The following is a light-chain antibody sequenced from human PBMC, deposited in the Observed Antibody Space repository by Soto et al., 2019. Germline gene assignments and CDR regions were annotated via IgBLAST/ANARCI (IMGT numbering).Light chain of an antibody. Sequence: DIVMTQSPDSLAVFLGERATINWKSSQSVLYSSNNKNYLAWYQQKAGQPPKLLIYWASTRESGVPDRFSGSGSGTDFTLTISSLQAEDVAVYYCQQYYATPPYTFGQGTKLEIK. V-gene: IGKV4-1*01. CDR3: QQYYATPPYT. J-gene: IGKJ2*01. CDR1: QSVLYSSNNKNY. CDR2: WAS.